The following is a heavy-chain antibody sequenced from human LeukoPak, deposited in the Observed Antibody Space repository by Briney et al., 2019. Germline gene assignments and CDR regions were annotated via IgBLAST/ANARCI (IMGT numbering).Heavy chain of an antibody. Sequence: GASVKVSCKASGGTFNSYGISWVRQAPGQGLEWMGGIIPIFGTANYAQKFQGRVTITADESTSTAYMELSSLRSGDTAVYYCARGYSYGPTFDYWGQGTLVTVSS. J-gene: IGHJ4*02. D-gene: IGHD5-18*01. CDR2: IIPIFGTA. CDR3: ARGYSYGPTFDY. V-gene: IGHV1-69*13. CDR1: GGTFNSYG.